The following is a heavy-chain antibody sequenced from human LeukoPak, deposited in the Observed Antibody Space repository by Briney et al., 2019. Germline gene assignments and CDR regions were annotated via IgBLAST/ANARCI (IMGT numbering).Heavy chain of an antibody. Sequence: ASVKVSCKASGYTFTSYDINWVRQATGQGLEWMGWMNPNSGNTGYAQKFQGRVTITRNTSISTAYMELSSLRSEDTAVYYCARGHSPYLLRHDAFDIWGQGTMVTVSS. V-gene: IGHV1-8*03. D-gene: IGHD1-26*01. CDR1: GYTFTSYD. CDR2: MNPNSGNT. CDR3: ARGHSPYLLRHDAFDI. J-gene: IGHJ3*02.